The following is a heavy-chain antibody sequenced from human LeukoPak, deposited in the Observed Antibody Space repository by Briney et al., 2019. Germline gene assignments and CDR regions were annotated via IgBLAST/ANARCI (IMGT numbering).Heavy chain of an antibody. CDR1: GFTFSRNY. V-gene: IGHV3-53*01. Sequence: GGSLRLSCAASGFTFSRNYMSWVRQAPGKGLEWVSVIYSGGSTYYADSVKGRFTISRDNSKNTLYLQMNSLRAEDTAVYYCAREYGSGTGDYWGQGTLVTVSS. J-gene: IGHJ4*02. CDR3: AREYGSGTGDY. D-gene: IGHD3-10*01. CDR2: IYSGGST.